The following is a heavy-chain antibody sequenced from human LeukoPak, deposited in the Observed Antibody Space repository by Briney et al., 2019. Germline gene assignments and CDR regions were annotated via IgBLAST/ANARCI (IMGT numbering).Heavy chain of an antibody. Sequence: AASVNVSCKASGYTFTSYGISWVRQAPGQGLEWMGWISAYNGNTNYAQKLQGRVTMTTDTSTSTAYMELRSLRSDDTAVYYCAREESWDSSGWLGYYYYGMDVWGQGTTVTVSS. D-gene: IGHD6-19*01. CDR1: GYTFTSYG. CDR3: AREESWDSSGWLGYYYYGMDV. J-gene: IGHJ6*02. V-gene: IGHV1-18*01. CDR2: ISAYNGNT.